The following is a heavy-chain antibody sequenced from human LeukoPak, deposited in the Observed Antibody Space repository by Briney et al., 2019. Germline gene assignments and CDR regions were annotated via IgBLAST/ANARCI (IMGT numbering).Heavy chain of an antibody. V-gene: IGHV3-21*01. D-gene: IGHD6-19*01. CDR3: ARQRGEQWLIVSPNYYYYMDV. J-gene: IGHJ6*03. CDR2: VTGGASDT. CDR1: GFIFSNYA. Sequence: GGSLRLSCAASGFIFSNYAMTWVRQAPGKGLEWVSTVTGGASDTYYADSVKGRFTISRDNAKNSLYLRMNSLRAEDTAVYYCARQRGEQWLIVSPNYYYYMDVWGKGTTVTISS.